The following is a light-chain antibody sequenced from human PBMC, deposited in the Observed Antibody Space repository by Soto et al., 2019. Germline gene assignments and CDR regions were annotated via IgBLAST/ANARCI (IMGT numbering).Light chain of an antibody. CDR3: QQYGTSPPT. CDR1: QSVSSN. V-gene: IGKV3-20*01. J-gene: IGKJ5*01. CDR2: DAS. Sequence: VLTQSPDTLSVSPGERVTLSRRANQSVSSNLAWYQQKPGQAPRLLIYDASNRATGIPARFSGSGSGTDFTLTISRLEPEDFAVYHCQQYGTSPPTFGQGTRLEN.